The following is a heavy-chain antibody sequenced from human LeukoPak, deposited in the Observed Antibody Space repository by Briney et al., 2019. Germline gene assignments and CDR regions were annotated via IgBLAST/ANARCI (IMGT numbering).Heavy chain of an antibody. CDR2: INPSGGSS. CDR1: GYTFTGYY. V-gene: IGHV1-46*01. D-gene: IGHD4-23*01. CDR3: ARAVVTSPRSAFDI. Sequence: EASVKVSCKASGYTFTGYYMHWVRQAPGQGLEWMGIINPSGGSSSYAQKFQGRVTMTRDVSTSTVYMQLSSLRSEDTAVYYCARAVVTSPRSAFDIWGQGTMVTVSS. J-gene: IGHJ3*02.